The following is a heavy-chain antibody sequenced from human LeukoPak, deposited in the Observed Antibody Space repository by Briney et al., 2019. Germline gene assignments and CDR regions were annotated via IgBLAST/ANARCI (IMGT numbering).Heavy chain of an antibody. D-gene: IGHD6-13*01. CDR1: VFTFSSYW. V-gene: IGHV3-74*01. Sequence: GRSLGLSCAASVFTFSSYWMHWVRQAPGNGLVWVSRINSDGSSTNYADSVKGRFTISRDNAKNTLYLQMNSLRAEDTAVYYCAGDFGIAEVYWGQGTLVTVSS. J-gene: IGHJ4*02. CDR3: AGDFGIAEVY. CDR2: INSDGSST.